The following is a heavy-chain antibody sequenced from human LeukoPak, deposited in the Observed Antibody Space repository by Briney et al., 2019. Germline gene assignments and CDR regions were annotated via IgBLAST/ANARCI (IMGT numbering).Heavy chain of an antibody. Sequence: GASVKVSCKASGYTFSSYYVHWVRQAPGQGLEWMGMIIPSDGFTSYAQKFQGRVTITADKSTSTAYMELSSLRSEDTAVYYCARDLRWAYGGGWFDPWGQGTLVTVSS. CDR2: IIPSDGFT. D-gene: IGHD5-24*01. CDR1: GYTFSSYY. CDR3: ARDLRWAYGGGWFDP. J-gene: IGHJ5*02. V-gene: IGHV1-46*01.